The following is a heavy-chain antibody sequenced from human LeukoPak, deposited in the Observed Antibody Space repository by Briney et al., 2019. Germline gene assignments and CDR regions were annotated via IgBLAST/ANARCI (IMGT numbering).Heavy chain of an antibody. V-gene: IGHV3-23*01. CDR3: AKNLHYCSGGSCYPDY. CDR1: GFPFNKYA. CDR2: ISGSGGST. D-gene: IGHD2-15*01. Sequence: GGSLRLSCVTSGFPFNKYAMNWARQAPGKGLEWVSTISGSGGSTYYADSVRGRFTISRDNSKNTVFLQMNSLRAEDTAVYYCAKNLHYCSGGSCYPDYWGQGTLVTVSS. J-gene: IGHJ4*02.